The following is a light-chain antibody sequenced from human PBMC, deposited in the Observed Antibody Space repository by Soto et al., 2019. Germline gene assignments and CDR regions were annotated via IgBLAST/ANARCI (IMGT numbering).Light chain of an antibody. CDR2: AAS. CDR1: QSISSY. V-gene: IGKV1-39*01. CDR3: QQSYSTPRCT. J-gene: IGKJ2*02. Sequence: DIQMTQSPSSLSASVGDRVTITCRASQSISSYLNWYQQKPGKAPKLLIYAASRLQSWVPSRFSGSGSGTDFTLTISSLQPEDFATYYCQQSYSTPRCTFGQGTKLEIK.